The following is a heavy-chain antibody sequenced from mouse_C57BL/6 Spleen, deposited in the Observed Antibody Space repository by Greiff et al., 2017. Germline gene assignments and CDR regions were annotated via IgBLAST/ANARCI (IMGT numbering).Heavy chain of an antibody. V-gene: IGHV1-72*01. D-gene: IGHD2-3*01. J-gene: IGHJ4*01. CDR1: GYTFTSYW. CDR3: ARSDDGYYGIDYYAMDY. Sequence: QVQLQQPGAELVKPGASVKLSCKASGYTFTSYWMHWVKQRPGRGLEWIGRIDPNSGGTKYNEKFKSKATLTVDKPSSTAYMQLSSLTSEDSAVYYCARSDDGYYGIDYYAMDYWGQGTSVTVSS. CDR2: IDPNSGGT.